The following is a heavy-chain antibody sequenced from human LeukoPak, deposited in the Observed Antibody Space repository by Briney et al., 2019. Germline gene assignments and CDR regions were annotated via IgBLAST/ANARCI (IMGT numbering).Heavy chain of an antibody. D-gene: IGHD4-11*01. CDR3: ARRSDHSFDY. CDR1: GYTFTSYW. Sequence: GESLKISCKASGYTFTSYWIGWVRQMPGKGLEWRGIIYPGDSDTRYTPSFQGQVTISADKSISTAYLQWSSLKASDTAMYYCARRSDHSFDYWGQGTLVTVSS. CDR2: IYPGDSDT. V-gene: IGHV5-51*01. J-gene: IGHJ4*02.